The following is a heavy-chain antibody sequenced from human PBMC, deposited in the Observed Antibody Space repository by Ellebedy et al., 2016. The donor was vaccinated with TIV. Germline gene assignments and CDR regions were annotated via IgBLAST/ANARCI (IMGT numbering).Heavy chain of an antibody. Sequence: SETLSLTXTVSGGSISSGSYYWSWIRQPAGKGLEWIGRIYTSGSTNYNPSLKSRVTMSVDTSKNQFSLKLSSVTAADTAVYYCARGIQLSAFDIWGQGTMVTVSS. CDR1: GGSISSGSYY. CDR2: IYTSGST. J-gene: IGHJ3*02. CDR3: ARGIQLSAFDI. D-gene: IGHD5-18*01. V-gene: IGHV4-61*02.